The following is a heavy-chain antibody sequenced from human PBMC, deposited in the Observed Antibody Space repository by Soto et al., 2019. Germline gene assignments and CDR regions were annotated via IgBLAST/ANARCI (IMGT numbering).Heavy chain of an antibody. CDR3: AGRSREGYNL. D-gene: IGHD5-12*01. Sequence: GGSLRLSCAASGFTFSSYSMNWVRQAPGKGLEWVSSISSSSSYIYYADSVKGRFTISRDNAKNSLYLQMNSLRAEDTAVYYCAGRSREGYNLWGQGTLVTFSS. J-gene: IGHJ1*01. CDR1: GFTFSSYS. V-gene: IGHV3-21*01. CDR2: ISSSSSYI.